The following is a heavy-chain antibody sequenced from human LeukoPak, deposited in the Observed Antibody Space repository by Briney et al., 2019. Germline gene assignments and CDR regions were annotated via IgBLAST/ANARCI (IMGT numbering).Heavy chain of an antibody. CDR3: ARDLHSARYFDWMGPNDAFDI. J-gene: IGHJ3*02. D-gene: IGHD3-9*01. CDR1: GYTFTSYG. Sequence: ASVKVSCKASGYTFTSYGISWVRQAPGQGLEWMGWISAYNCNTHYAQKLQGRVTMTTHTSTSTAYMELRSLRSDDTAVYYCARDLHSARYFDWMGPNDAFDIWGQGTMVTVSS. CDR2: ISAYNCNT. V-gene: IGHV1-18*01.